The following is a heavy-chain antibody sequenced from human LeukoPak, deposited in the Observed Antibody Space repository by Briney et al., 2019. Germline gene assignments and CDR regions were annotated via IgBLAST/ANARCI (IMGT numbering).Heavy chain of an antibody. CDR3: ARDPYSGYDYGGDY. D-gene: IGHD5-12*01. V-gene: IGHV3-66*01. CDR1: GFTFSSNA. Sequence: PGGSLRLSCAASGFTFSSNAMTWVRQAPGKGLEWVSVIYSGGSTYYADSVKGRFTISRDNSKNTLYLQMNSLRAEDTAVYYCARDPYSGYDYGGDYWGQGTLVTVSS. J-gene: IGHJ4*02. CDR2: IYSGGST.